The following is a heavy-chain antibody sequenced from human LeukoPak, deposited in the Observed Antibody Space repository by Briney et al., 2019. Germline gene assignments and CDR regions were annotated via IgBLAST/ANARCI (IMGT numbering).Heavy chain of an antibody. CDR3: ARGQKGDDAFDI. D-gene: IGHD3-16*01. Sequence: ASVKVSCKVSGYTLTELSMHWVRQATGQGLEWMGWMNPNSGNTGYAQKFQGRVTMTRNTSISTAYMELSSLRSEDTAVYYCARGQKGDDAFDIWGQGTMVTVSS. CDR2: MNPNSGNT. V-gene: IGHV1-8*01. CDR1: GYTLTELS. J-gene: IGHJ3*02.